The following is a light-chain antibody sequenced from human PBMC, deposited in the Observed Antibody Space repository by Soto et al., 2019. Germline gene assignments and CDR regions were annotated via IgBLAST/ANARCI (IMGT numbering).Light chain of an antibody. CDR3: SSYTSTTTL. CDR2: EVS. CDR1: NSDVGVYNR. Sequence: QSVLTQPPSVSGSPGQSVTISCTGTNSDVGVYNRVSWYQQPPGTAPKLMIYEVSNRPSGVPDRFSGSKSGNTASLTISGLQPEDEADYYCSSYTSTTTLFGGGTKVTVL. V-gene: IGLV2-18*02. J-gene: IGLJ2*01.